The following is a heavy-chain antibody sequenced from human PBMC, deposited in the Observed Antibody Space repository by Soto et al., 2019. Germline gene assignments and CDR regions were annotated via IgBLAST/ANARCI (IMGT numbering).Heavy chain of an antibody. Sequence: GASVKGSCKASGYTVTSYAMHWVRQAPGQRLEWMGWINAGNGNTRYSQKFQGRVTITRDTSASTAYMELSSLRSEDTAVYYCARVGGYYYAEYFQHWGQGTLVTVSS. CDR3: ARVGGYYYAEYFQH. V-gene: IGHV1-3*01. J-gene: IGHJ1*01. CDR2: INAGNGNT. CDR1: GYTVTSYA. D-gene: IGHD3-22*01.